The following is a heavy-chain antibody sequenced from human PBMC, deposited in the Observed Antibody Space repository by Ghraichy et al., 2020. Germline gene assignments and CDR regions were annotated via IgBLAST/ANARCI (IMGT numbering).Heavy chain of an antibody. CDR2: INHSGDT. J-gene: IGHJ4*02. D-gene: IGHD2-15*01. CDR1: GGSFSGHY. Sequence: SETLSLTCAVFGGSFSGHYCSWIRQPTGKGLEWIGEINHSGDTKYNPSLKSRVTLSVDTSKNQFSLKLSSVIAADTAVYYCAGLRWYCTDDSCYSIGDFDCWGQGALVTVSS. CDR3: AGLRWYCTDDSCYSIGDFDC. V-gene: IGHV4-34*01.